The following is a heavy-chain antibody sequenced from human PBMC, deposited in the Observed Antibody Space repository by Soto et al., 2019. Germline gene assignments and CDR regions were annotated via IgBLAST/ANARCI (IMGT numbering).Heavy chain of an antibody. Sequence: QVQLVESGGGVVQSGSSLRLSCAGSGFSFSSYGMHWVRQAPGKGLEWVAIVYNDGSNKYYGDSVKGRFTISRDNSRNSVFLQMNSLRADDTAVYYCARDANLGFSSSWFMDYWGQGTRVPVSS. J-gene: IGHJ4*02. D-gene: IGHD6-13*01. CDR3: ARDANLGFSSSWFMDY. V-gene: IGHV3-33*01. CDR1: GFSFSSYG. CDR2: VYNDGSNK.